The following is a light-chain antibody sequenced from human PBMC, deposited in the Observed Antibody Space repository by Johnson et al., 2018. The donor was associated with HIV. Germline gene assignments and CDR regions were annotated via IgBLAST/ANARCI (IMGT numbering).Light chain of an antibody. CDR1: SSNIGNNY. CDR3: GTWDSSLSAV. CDR2: DNN. V-gene: IGLV1-51*01. Sequence: QAVLTQPPSMSAAPGQRVTISCSGSSSNIGNNYVSWYQQVPGAAPKLLIYDNNKRPSGIPGRFSGSKSGPSATLGITGLQTGDEADYYCGTWDSSLSAVFGTGTKVTVL. J-gene: IGLJ1*01.